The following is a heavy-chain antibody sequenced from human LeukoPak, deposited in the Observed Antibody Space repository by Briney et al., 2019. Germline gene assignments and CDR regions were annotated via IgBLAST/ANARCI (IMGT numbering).Heavy chain of an antibody. CDR2: INSDGSRK. D-gene: IGHD2-8*01. CDR1: GFSFSSYW. CDR3: ARHLLIEYNSYYGMDV. J-gene: IGHJ6*02. V-gene: IGHV3-74*01. Sequence: GGSLRLSCAASGFSFSSYWMHWVRQAPGKGLVGVSHINSDGSRKTYTETVKGRFTISRDNAKNTLYLQMNSLRAEDTGVYFCARHLLIEYNSYYGMDVWGHGTTVTVSS.